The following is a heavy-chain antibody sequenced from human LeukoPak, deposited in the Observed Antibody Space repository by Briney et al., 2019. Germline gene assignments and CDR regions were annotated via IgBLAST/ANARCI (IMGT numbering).Heavy chain of an antibody. V-gene: IGHV4-59*01. Sequence: SETLSLTCAVSGGSINTYYWTWIRQPPGKGLEWIGYIQVGGSTNYSPSLKSRVTMSLDTSKNQFSLKLSSVSAADTAVYYCTRVATVTPYLFDYGGQGTLVTVSS. CDR2: IQVGGST. D-gene: IGHD4-17*01. J-gene: IGHJ4*02. CDR1: GGSINTYY. CDR3: TRVATVTPYLFDY.